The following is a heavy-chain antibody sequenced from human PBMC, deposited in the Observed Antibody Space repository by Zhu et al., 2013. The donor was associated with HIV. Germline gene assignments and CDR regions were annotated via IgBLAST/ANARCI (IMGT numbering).Heavy chain of an antibody. CDR1: GGSISSYY. D-gene: IGHD6-13*01. J-gene: IGHJ5*02. Sequence: VQLQESGPGLVKPSETLSLTCTVSGGSISSYYWSWIRQPPGKGLEWIGYIYYSGSTNYNPSLKSRVTISVDTSKNQFSLKLSSVTAADTAVYYCARGGAAAGRYNWFDPWGQGTLVTVSS. V-gene: IGHV4-59*01. CDR3: ARGGAAAGRYNWFDP. CDR2: IYYSGST.